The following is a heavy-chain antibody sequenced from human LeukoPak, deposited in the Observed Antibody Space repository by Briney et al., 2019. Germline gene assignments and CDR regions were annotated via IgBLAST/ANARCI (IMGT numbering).Heavy chain of an antibody. V-gene: IGHV3-74*01. CDR3: GRVCGANCYYGY. Sequence: GGSLRLSCAASGFTFSNYWMHWVRQAPGKGLEWVSQIKSDGTITTYADSVKGRFTMSRDNAKNTVYLQMNSLRTEDTAVYYCGRVCGANCYYGYWGQGTVVTVST. CDR1: GFTFSNYW. D-gene: IGHD2-21*01. J-gene: IGHJ4*02. CDR2: IKSDGTIT.